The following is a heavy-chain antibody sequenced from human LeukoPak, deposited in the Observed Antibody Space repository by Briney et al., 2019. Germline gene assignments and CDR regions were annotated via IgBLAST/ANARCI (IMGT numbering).Heavy chain of an antibody. D-gene: IGHD3-22*01. V-gene: IGHV1-2*02. CDR2: INPNSGGT. J-gene: IGHJ3*02. Sequence: ASVKVSCKASGYTFTGYYMHWVRQAPGQGLEWMGWINPNSGGTNYAQKFQGRVTMTRDTSISTAYMELSRLRSDDTAVYYCARSTMIVVVKGAFDIWGQGTMVTVSS. CDR3: ARSTMIVVVKGAFDI. CDR1: GYTFTGYY.